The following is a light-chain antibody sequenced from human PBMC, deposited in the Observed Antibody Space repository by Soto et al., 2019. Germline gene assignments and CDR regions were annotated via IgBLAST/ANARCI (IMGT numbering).Light chain of an antibody. V-gene: IGKV1-39*01. CDR2: AAS. CDR1: QDIANY. J-gene: IGKJ2*01. Sequence: DIQMTQSPPSLSASVGDRVTISCQASQDIANYLNWYQHNPGEVPKLLVYAASSLHSGVPSRFAGRGFGTDFTLTITDLQSDDVATYYCQHGYTHPYTFGQGTKLEI. CDR3: QHGYTHPYT.